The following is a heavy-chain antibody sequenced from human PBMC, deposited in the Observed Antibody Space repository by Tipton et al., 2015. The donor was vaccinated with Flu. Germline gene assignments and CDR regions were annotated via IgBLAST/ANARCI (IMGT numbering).Heavy chain of an antibody. Sequence: QLVQSGAEVKKPGSSVKVSCKASGGTFSSYAISWVRQAPGQGLEWMGGIIPIFGTANYAQKFQGRVTITADESTSTAYMELSSLRSEDTAVYYCARGGHITMIVVDDAFDIWGQGTMVTVSS. D-gene: IGHD3-22*01. CDR2: IIPIFGTA. CDR3: ARGGHITMIVVDDAFDI. V-gene: IGHV1-69*01. CDR1: GGTFSSYA. J-gene: IGHJ3*02.